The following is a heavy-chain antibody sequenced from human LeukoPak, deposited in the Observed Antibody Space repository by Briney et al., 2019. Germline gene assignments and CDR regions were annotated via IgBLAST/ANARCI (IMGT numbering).Heavy chain of an antibody. Sequence: PGGSLRLSCAASGFTFRSYEMNWVRQAPGKGLEWVSYISSSGSTIYYADSVKGRFTISRDNAKNSLYLQMNSLRAEDTAVYYCARDPPYYDILTGYQNWFDPWGQGTLVTVSS. D-gene: IGHD3-9*01. V-gene: IGHV3-48*03. J-gene: IGHJ5*02. CDR2: ISSSGSTI. CDR1: GFTFRSYE. CDR3: ARDPPYYDILTGYQNWFDP.